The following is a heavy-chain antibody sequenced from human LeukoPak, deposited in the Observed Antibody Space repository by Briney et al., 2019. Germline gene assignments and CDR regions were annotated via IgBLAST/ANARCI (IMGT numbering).Heavy chain of an antibody. D-gene: IGHD6-19*01. CDR1: GFTFSAYW. Sequence: GGSLRLSCAASGFTFSAYWMHWVRQAPGKGLVWVSRINSDGSSRTYADSVKGRFTITRDNAKNTLYLQMNSLRAEDTAVYYCVRTRGWAYFDYWGQGTLVTVSS. CDR3: VRTRGWAYFDY. CDR2: INSDGSSR. V-gene: IGHV3-74*01. J-gene: IGHJ4*02.